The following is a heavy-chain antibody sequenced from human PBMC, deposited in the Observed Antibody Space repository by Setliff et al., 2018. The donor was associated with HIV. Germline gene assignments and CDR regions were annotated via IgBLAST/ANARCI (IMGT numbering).Heavy chain of an antibody. CDR2: VYTSGST. CDR3: ARVFPPIRGAPFGTPPGAFDI. CDR1: GGSMSTYY. V-gene: IGHV4-4*07. Sequence: PSETLSLTCSVSGGSMSTYYWSWIRQPAGKRLEWIGRVYTSGSTIYNPSLRRRVTMSVDTSKGQFSLKLNSVAAADTAVYYCARVFPPIRGAPFGTPPGAFDIWGQGTMVTVSS. J-gene: IGHJ3*02. D-gene: IGHD3-16*01.